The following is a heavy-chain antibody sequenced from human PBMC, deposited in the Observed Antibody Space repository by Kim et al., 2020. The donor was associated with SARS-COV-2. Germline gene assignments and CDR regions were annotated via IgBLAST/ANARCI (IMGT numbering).Heavy chain of an antibody. V-gene: IGHV4-38-2*02. Sequence: SETLSLTCTVSGYSISSGYYWGWIRQPPGKGLEWIGSIYHSGSTYYNPSLKSRVTISVDTSKNQFSLKLSSVTAADTAVYYCARVDSGSNWFDPWGQGTLVTVSS. CDR3: ARVDSGSNWFDP. CDR1: GYSISSGYY. J-gene: IGHJ5*02. D-gene: IGHD6-19*01. CDR2: IYHSGST.